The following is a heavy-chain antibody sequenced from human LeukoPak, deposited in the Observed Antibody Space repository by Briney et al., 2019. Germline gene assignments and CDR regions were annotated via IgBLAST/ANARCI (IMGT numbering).Heavy chain of an antibody. Sequence: GGSLRLSCVGSGFTVLDHAMHWVRQAPGKGLEWVSGIGWSSGRIDYADSVKGRFTSSRDNAKNSLYLQMNSLRAEDTAIYYCAKEGSGWYGYYFDYWGQGTLVTVSS. V-gene: IGHV3-9*01. CDR2: IGWSSGRI. J-gene: IGHJ4*02. CDR3: AKEGSGWYGYYFDY. D-gene: IGHD6-19*01. CDR1: GFTVLDHA.